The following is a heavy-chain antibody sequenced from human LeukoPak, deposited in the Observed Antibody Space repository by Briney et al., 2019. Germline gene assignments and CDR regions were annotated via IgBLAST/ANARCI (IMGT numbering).Heavy chain of an antibody. J-gene: IGHJ4*02. V-gene: IGHV3-23*01. D-gene: IGHD4-17*01. CDR3: AKDHRYAVTISFDY. Sequence: GGSLRLSCAASGFTVSSNYMGWVRQAPVKGLEWVSAISGSGGSTYYADSVKGRFTISRDNSKNTLYLQMNSLRAEDTAVYYCAKDHRYAVTISFDYWGQGTLVTVSS. CDR1: GFTVSSNY. CDR2: ISGSGGST.